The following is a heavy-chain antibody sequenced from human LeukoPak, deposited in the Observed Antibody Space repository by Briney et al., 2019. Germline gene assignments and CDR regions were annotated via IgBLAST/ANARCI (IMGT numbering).Heavy chain of an antibody. D-gene: IGHD5-18*01. CDR3: ARGTLYSYAFDI. CDR2: INWNGGST. Sequence: GRSLRLSCAASGFTFSSYAMSWVRQAPGKGLEWVSGINWNGGSTGYADSVKGRFTISRDNAKNSLYLQMNSLRAEDTALYYCARGTLYSYAFDIWGQGTMVTVSS. V-gene: IGHV3-20*04. J-gene: IGHJ3*02. CDR1: GFTFSSYA.